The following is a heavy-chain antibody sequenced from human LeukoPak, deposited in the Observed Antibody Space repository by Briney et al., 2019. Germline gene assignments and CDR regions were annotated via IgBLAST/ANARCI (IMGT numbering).Heavy chain of an antibody. CDR3: ARRIPATASGLDY. Sequence: GGSLRLSCAASGFAFSSYAMSWVRQAPGKGLEWVSTISGSGDYTYYADSVKGRFTISRDNSKNTLYLQMNRLSAEDTAVYYCARRIPATASGLDYWGQGTLVTVSS. V-gene: IGHV3-23*01. D-gene: IGHD2-2*01. J-gene: IGHJ4*02. CDR1: GFAFSSYA. CDR2: ISGSGDYT.